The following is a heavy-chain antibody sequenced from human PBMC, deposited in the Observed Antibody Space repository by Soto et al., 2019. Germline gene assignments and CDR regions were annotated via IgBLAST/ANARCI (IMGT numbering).Heavy chain of an antibody. D-gene: IGHD3-22*01. CDR2: ISAGGVST. CDR3: ARVGLWFPYYYDSSPYTFENWFDP. Sequence: PGGSLRLSCAATGFTFGFNALSWVRQAPGKGLEWVSSISAGGVSTNYADSVTGQFTISIDNSKNTLYLQMNSLTAADTAGYYCARVGLWFPYYYDSSPYTFENWFDPWGQGTLVTVSS. V-gene: IGHV3-23*01. CDR1: GFTFGFNA. J-gene: IGHJ5*02.